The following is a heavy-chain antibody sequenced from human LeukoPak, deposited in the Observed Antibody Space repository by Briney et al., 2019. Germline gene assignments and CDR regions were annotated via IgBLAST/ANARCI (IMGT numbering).Heavy chain of an antibody. CDR1: GGSISSSSYY. J-gene: IGHJ4*02. Sequence: SETLSLTCTVSGGSISSSSYYWGWIRLPPGKGLEWIGSIYYSGSIYYNPSLKSRVTISVDTSKDQFSLKLSSVTAADTAVYYCASISLLLLTYFDYWGQGTLVTVSS. V-gene: IGHV4-39*01. CDR2: IYYSGSI. CDR3: ASISLLLLTYFDY. D-gene: IGHD2-15*01.